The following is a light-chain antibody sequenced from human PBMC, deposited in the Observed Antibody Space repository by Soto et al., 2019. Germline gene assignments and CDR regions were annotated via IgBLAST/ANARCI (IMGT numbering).Light chain of an antibody. CDR1: SSDVGGYNY. J-gene: IGLJ1*01. CDR2: EVS. V-gene: IGLV2-8*01. Sequence: QSALTQPPSASGSPGQSVAISYTGTSSDVGGYNYVSWYQQHPGKAPKLTIYEVSKRPSGVPDRFSGSKSGNTASLTVSGLQPEDEADYYCSSYAGSDTYVFGTGTKVTVL. CDR3: SSYAGSDTYV.